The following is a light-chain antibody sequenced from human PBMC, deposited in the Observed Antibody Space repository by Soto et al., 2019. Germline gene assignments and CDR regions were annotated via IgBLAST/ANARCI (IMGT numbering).Light chain of an antibody. V-gene: IGLV2-14*01. CDR3: SSYTRSNTLM. J-gene: IGLJ3*02. CDR2: EVT. CDR1: TSDVGLYNY. Sequence: QSALTQPASVSGSPGQSITISCTGTTSDVGLYNYVSWYQQHPGKAPKLMIYEVTHRPSGVSHRFSGSKSGNTASLTISGLQAQDEADYFCSSYTRSNTLMFGGGTKLTVL.